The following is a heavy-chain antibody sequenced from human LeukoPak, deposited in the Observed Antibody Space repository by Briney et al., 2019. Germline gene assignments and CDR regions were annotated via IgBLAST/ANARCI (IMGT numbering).Heavy chain of an antibody. CDR1: GGSISSGSYY. D-gene: IGHD5-24*01. J-gene: IGHJ3*02. V-gene: IGHV4-61*02. Sequence: SQTLSLTCTVSGGSISSGSYYWSWIRQPAGKGLEWIGRIYTSGSTNYNPSLKSRVTMSVDTSKNQFSLNLSSVTAADTAVYYCARGEMATIEDAFDIWGQGTMVTVSS. CDR2: IYTSGST. CDR3: ARGEMATIEDAFDI.